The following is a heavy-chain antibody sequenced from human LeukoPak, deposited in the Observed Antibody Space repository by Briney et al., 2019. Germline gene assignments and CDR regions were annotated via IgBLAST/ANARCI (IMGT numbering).Heavy chain of an antibody. D-gene: IGHD3-10*01. Sequence: ASVKVSCKASGYTFTSYGISWVRQAPGQGLEWMGWISAYNGNTNYAQKLQGRVTMTTDTSTSTAYMELRSLRSDDTAVYYCARLRVSGSYYNVGSRYYYYYMDVWGKGTTVTVSS. CDR3: ARLRVSGSYYNVGSRYYYYYMDV. CDR2: ISAYNGNT. V-gene: IGHV1-18*01. J-gene: IGHJ6*03. CDR1: GYTFTSYG.